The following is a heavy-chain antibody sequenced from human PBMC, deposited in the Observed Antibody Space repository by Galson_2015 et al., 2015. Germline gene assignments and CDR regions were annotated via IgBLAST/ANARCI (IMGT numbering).Heavy chain of an antibody. CDR3: ARVFMGLGL. CDR2: IKQDGRGT. CDR1: GFTFSNYW. Sequence: SLRLSCAAAGFTFSNYWMPWVPQASGKGLEWVSNIKQDGRGTYYVDSVKGRFTISRENAKNSLYLQMNSLRAEDTAVYYCARVFMGLGLWGRGTLVAVSS. V-gene: IGHV3-7*01. J-gene: IGHJ2*01. D-gene: IGHD3-16*01.